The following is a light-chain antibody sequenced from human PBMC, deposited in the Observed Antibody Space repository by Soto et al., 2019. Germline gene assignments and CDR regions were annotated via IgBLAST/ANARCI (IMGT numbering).Light chain of an antibody. CDR2: DAS. Sequence: EIVLTQSPATLSLSPGERATLSCRASQSVSSYLAWYHQKPGQAPRLLIYDASNRATGIPARSSGSGSGTDFTLTISSLEPEDFAVYYCQQRSNWPPWTFGQGTKVDIK. V-gene: IGKV3-11*01. CDR3: QQRSNWPPWT. J-gene: IGKJ1*01. CDR1: QSVSSY.